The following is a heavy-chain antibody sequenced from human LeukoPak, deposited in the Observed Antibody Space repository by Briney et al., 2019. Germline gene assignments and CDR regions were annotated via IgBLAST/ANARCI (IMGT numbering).Heavy chain of an antibody. J-gene: IGHJ5*02. D-gene: IGHD6-19*01. CDR1: GFTFSSYW. V-gene: IGHV3-74*01. CDR3: ARDQLRGLKAVAVDWFDP. Sequence: QPGGSLRLSCAASGFTFSSYWMHWVRQAPGKGLVWVSRINSDGSTTSYADSVKGRFTISRDNAKNTLYLQMNSLRAEDTAVYYCARDQLRGLKAVAVDWFDPWGQGTLVTVSS. CDR2: INSDGSTT.